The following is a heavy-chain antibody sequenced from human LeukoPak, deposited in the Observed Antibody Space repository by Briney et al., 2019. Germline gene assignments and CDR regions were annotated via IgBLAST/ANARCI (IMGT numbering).Heavy chain of an antibody. CDR2: TKPNSGNT. CDR1: GYTFTSYD. J-gene: IGHJ4*02. Sequence: ASVKVSCKASGYTFTSYDINWVRQATGQGLEWMGWTKPNSGNTGYAQKFQGRVTMTRNTSISTAYMELSSLRSEDTAVYYCARGRWVTMVAYYFDYWGQGPLVTVSS. D-gene: IGHD3-10*01. V-gene: IGHV1-8*01. CDR3: ARGRWVTMVAYYFDY.